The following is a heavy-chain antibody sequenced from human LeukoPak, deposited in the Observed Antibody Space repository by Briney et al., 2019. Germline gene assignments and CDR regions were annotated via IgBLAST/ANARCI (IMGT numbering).Heavy chain of an antibody. CDR1: GYTFIDYY. V-gene: IGHV1-2*06. J-gene: IGHJ2*01. D-gene: IGHD6-19*01. Sequence: GASVKVSCKASGYTFIDYYLHWLRQAPGQGLEWMGRINPNRGDTKPAQKFQGRVTMTRDTSISVAYMELSSLQSDDTAVYYCVRNPDEHWLDESENWYFDLWGSGTLVTVSS. CDR3: VRNPDEHWLDESENWYFDL. CDR2: INPNRGDT.